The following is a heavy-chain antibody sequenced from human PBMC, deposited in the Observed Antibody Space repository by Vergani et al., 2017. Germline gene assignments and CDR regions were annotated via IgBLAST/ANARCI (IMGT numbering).Heavy chain of an antibody. V-gene: IGHV4-39*01. Sequence: QLQLQESGPGLVKPSETLSLTCTVSGGSISSSSYYWGWIRQPPGKGLEWIGSIYYSGSTYYNPSLKSRVTISVDTSKNQFSLKLSSVTAADTAVYYCAETHDHGDYYPARFDYWGQGTLVTVSS. CDR2: IYYSGST. CDR3: AETHDHGDYYPARFDY. CDR1: GGSISSSSYY. J-gene: IGHJ4*02. D-gene: IGHD4-17*01.